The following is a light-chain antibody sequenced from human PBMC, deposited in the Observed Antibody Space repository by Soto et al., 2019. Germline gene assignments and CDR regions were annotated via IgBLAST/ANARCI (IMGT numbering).Light chain of an antibody. CDR3: QQRSNWPPIT. CDR2: GAS. V-gene: IGKV3-11*01. J-gene: IGKJ5*01. CDR1: QSVSSN. Sequence: EIGMAQSPGTPSLPSGERATLSRRASQSVSSNLAWYQQKPGQAPRLLIYGASNRATGIPARFSGSGSGTDFTLTISSLEPEDFAVYYCQQRSNWPPITFGQGTRLEIK.